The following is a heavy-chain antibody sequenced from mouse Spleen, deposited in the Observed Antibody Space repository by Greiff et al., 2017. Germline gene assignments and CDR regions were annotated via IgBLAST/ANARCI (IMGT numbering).Heavy chain of an antibody. J-gene: IGHJ3*01. V-gene: IGHV5-17*01. CDR3: ATNWFAY. CDR1: GFTFSDYG. CDR2: ISSGSSTI. Sequence: DVKLVESGGGLVKPGGSLKLSCAASGFTFSDYGMHWVRQAPEKGLEWVAYISSGSSTIYYADTVKGRFTISRDNAKNTLFLQMTSLRSEDTAMYYCATNWFAYWGQGTLVTVSA.